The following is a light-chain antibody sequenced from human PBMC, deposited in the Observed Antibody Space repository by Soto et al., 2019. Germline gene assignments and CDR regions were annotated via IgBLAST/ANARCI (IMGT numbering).Light chain of an antibody. CDR2: DND. CDR1: RSNIGSNF. J-gene: IGLJ3*02. V-gene: IGLV1-51*01. Sequence: QSVLTQPPSVSAAPGQKVTISCSGTRSNIGSNFVSWYQQFPGSAPKLLIYDNDKRPSGIPDRFSGSKSGTSATLGITGLQTGDEADYYCATRDVSLSAGVFGGGTKLTV. CDR3: ATRDVSLSAGV.